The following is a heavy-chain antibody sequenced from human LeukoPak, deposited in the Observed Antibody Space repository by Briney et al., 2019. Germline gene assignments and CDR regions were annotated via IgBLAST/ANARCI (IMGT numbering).Heavy chain of an antibody. V-gene: IGHV1-18*01. D-gene: IGHD3-3*01. J-gene: IGHJ6*02. CDR1: GYTFTNYG. Sequence: ASVKVSCKASGYTFTNYGITRVRQAPGQGLEWMGWISAYNGDTNYAQRFQGRITMTTDTSTTTAYMELRSLRSDDTAVYYCATLGDVLRLFPLISLDGMDVWGQGTTVTVSS. CDR2: ISAYNGDT. CDR3: ATLGDVLRLFPLISLDGMDV.